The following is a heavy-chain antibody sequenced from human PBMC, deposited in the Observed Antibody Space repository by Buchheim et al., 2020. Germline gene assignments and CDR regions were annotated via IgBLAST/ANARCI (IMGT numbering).Heavy chain of an antibody. CDR1: GYTFTTYY. J-gene: IGHJ3*02. V-gene: IGHV1-46*03. CDR2: INSSGCST. D-gene: IGHD1-26*01. Sequence: QVQLVQSGAEVKKPGASVNVSCRASGYTFTTYYMHWVRQAPGQGLEWMGIINSSGCSTSYAQKFQGRVTMTRDTSTSSVYLGLSSLRAEDTAVYFCATGAVVGATRDAFDIWGQGT. CDR3: ATGAVVGATRDAFDI.